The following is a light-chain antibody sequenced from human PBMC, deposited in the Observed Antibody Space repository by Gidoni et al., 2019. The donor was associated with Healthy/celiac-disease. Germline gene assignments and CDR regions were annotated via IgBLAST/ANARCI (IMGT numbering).Light chain of an antibody. V-gene: IGKV4-1*01. J-gene: IGKJ2*01. CDR2: WSS. CDR1: QSVLYSSNNKNY. Sequence: DIRMTQSPDSLAVSLGERATINCKSRQSVLYSSNNKNYLAWYQPKPGPPPKLLIYWSSTQASGVPDRFSGSGSGTDFTLTISSLQAEDVAVYYCQQYYSSSAFGQGTKLEIK. CDR3: QQYYSSSA.